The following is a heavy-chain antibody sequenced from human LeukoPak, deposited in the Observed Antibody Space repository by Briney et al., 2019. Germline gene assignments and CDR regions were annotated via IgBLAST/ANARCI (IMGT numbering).Heavy chain of an antibody. CDR1: GYTFTSYD. CDR3: ARGSSDYYDSSGSY. CDR2: MNPNSGNT. J-gene: IGHJ4*02. D-gene: IGHD3-22*01. V-gene: IGHV1-8*01. Sequence: ASVKVSCKASGYTFTSYDINWVRQATGQGLEWMGWMNPNSGNTGYAQKFQGRVTMTRNTSISTAYMELSSLRFEDTAVYYCARGSSDYYDSSGSYWGQGTLVTVSS.